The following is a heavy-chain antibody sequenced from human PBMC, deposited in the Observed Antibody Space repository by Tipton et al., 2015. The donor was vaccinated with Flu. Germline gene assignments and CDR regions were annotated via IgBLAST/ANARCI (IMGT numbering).Heavy chain of an antibody. CDR2: MYTSGTT. CDR1: GGSITSYY. J-gene: IGHJ4*02. V-gene: IGHV4-4*07. Sequence: TLSLTCTVSGGSITSYYWSWIRQPAGKGLEWIGHIYTIGRMYTSGTTDYNPSLKSRVSMSLDTSKNQFSLKVTSVTAADTAVYYCARHTGDSVRGVIDYWGQGTLVTVSS. D-gene: IGHD3-10*02. CDR3: ARHTGDSVRGVIDY.